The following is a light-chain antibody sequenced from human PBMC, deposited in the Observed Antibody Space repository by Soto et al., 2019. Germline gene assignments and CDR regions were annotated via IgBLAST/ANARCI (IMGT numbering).Light chain of an antibody. Sequence: QSVLTQPPSVSGAPGQRVTISCTGSSSNIGAGYDVHWYQQLPGTAPKLLIYGNSNRPSGVPDRFSCSKSCTSASLAITGLQAEDEADYYCQSYDSSLSGVVFGGGTKLTVL. CDR2: GNS. J-gene: IGLJ2*01. CDR3: QSYDSSLSGVV. V-gene: IGLV1-40*01. CDR1: SSNIGAGYD.